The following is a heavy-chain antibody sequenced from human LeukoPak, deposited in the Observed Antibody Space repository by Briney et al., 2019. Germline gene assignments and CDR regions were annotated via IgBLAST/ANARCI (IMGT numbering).Heavy chain of an antibody. CDR1: GFTFSSNA. J-gene: IGHJ4*02. CDR2: ISYDGSNK. D-gene: IGHD2-2*01. CDR3: ARDAARRGELWISRYFDY. Sequence: GGSLRLSCAASGFTFSSNAMHWVRQAPGKGLEWVAVISYDGSNKYYADSVKGRFTISRDNSKNTLYLQMNSLRVEDTAVYYCARDAARRGELWISRYFDYWGQGTLVIVSS. V-gene: IGHV3-30-3*01.